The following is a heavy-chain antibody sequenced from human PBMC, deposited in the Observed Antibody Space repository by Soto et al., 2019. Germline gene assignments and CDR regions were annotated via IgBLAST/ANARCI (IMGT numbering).Heavy chain of an antibody. CDR3: ARDKFPYCSSTSCSAYYYYGMDV. D-gene: IGHD2-2*01. V-gene: IGHV1-69*06. CDR1: GYSFSDNQ. CDR2: IIPIFGTA. J-gene: IGHJ6*02. Sequence: SVKVSCKASGYSFSDNQIHWLRRAPGQGLEWMGGIIPIFGTANYAQKFQGRGTITADTSTSTAYMELRSLRSDDTAVYYCARDKFPYCSSTSCSAYYYYGMDVWGQGTTVTVSS.